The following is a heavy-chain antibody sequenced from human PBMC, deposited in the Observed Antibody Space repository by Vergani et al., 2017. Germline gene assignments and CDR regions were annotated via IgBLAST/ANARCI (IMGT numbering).Heavy chain of an antibody. CDR1: GGSVSSGSYY. D-gene: IGHD2-2*01. CDR2: IYYSGST. Sequence: QVQLQESGPGLVKPSETLSLTCTVSGGSVSSGSYYWTWIRQPAGKGLEWIGYIYYSGSTNYNPSLKSRVTISVDTSKNQFSLKLTSVTAADTALYYCARGFVGIPAPFDYWGQGTLVTVAS. CDR3: ARGFVGIPAPFDY. J-gene: IGHJ4*02. V-gene: IGHV4-61*10.